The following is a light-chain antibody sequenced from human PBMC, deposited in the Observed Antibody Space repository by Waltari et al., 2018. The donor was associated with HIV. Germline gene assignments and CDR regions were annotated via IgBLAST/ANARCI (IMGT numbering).Light chain of an antibody. J-gene: IGKJ5*01. CDR1: QSVSSRY. CDR3: QQYGSSPPIT. Sequence: EIVLTQSPGTLSLSTGERATLSCRASQSVSSRYLAWYKQKPGQAPRLLIYVALSSATGIPDRFSGSGSGTDFTLTISRLEPEYFAVYYCQQYGSSPPITFGQGTRLEIK. CDR2: VAL. V-gene: IGKV3-20*01.